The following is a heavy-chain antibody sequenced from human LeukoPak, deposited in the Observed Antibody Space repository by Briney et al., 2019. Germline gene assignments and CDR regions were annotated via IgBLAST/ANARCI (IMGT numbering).Heavy chain of an antibody. V-gene: IGHV1-18*01. Sequence: ASVKVSCKASGYTFTSYGISWVRQAPGQGLEWMGWISAYNGNTNYAQKLQGRVTMTTDTSTSTAYMELRSLRSEDTAVYYCARAVAGTQGYYGMDVWGQGTTVTVSS. J-gene: IGHJ6*02. CDR1: GYTFTSYG. CDR2: ISAYNGNT. D-gene: IGHD6-19*01. CDR3: ARAVAGTQGYYGMDV.